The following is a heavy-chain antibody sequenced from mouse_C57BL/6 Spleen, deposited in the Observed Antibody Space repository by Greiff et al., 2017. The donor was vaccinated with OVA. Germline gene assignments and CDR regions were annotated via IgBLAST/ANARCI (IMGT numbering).Heavy chain of an antibody. D-gene: IGHD3-3*01. J-gene: IGHJ3*01. CDR1: GFTFSSYA. Sequence: EVQGVESGGGLVKPGGSLKLSCAASGFTFSSYAMSWVRQTPEKRLEWVATISDGGSYTSYPDNVTGRFTIARDNAKNNLYLQMSHLKSEDTAMYYCARDWDLGRFAYWGQGTLVTVSA. CDR3: ARDWDLGRFAY. V-gene: IGHV5-4*01. CDR2: ISDGGSYT.